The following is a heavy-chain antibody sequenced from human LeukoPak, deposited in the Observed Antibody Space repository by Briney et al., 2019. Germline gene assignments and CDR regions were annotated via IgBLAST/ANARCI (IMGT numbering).Heavy chain of an antibody. CDR1: GFTFSSYG. J-gene: IGHJ4*02. CDR3: ARVSLLDDGGLGDY. D-gene: IGHD4-23*01. Sequence: GGSLRLSCAASGFTFSSYGMHWVRQAPGKGLEWVSYISGGSSYTNFADSVKGRFTISRDNAKNSLYLQMNNLRAEDTAVYYCARVSLLDDGGLGDYWGQGTLVTVSS. CDR2: ISGGSSYT. V-gene: IGHV3-21*05.